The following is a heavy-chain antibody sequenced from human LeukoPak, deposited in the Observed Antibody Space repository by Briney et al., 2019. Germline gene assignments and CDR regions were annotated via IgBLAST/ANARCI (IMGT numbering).Heavy chain of an antibody. Sequence: GGSLRLSCAASGFTFSGSAMHWVRQASGKGLEWVGRIRSKANSYATAYAASVKGRFTVSRDDSKNTAYLQMNSLKTEDTAVYYCTTRYGSGSQRAFDPWGQGTLVTVSS. CDR2: IRSKANSYAT. V-gene: IGHV3-73*01. CDR3: TTRYGSGSQRAFDP. CDR1: GFTFSGSA. D-gene: IGHD3-10*01. J-gene: IGHJ5*02.